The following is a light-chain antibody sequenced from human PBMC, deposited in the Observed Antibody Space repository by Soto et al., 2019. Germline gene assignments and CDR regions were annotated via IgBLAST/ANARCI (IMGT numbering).Light chain of an antibody. V-gene: IGLV1-51*01. CDR3: GTWDSSLRGGV. J-gene: IGLJ2*01. CDR1: SSNIGSNY. CDR2: DNN. Sequence: QSVLTQPPSVSAAPGQKVTISCSGSSSNIGSNYVSWYQQVPGTAPKVLIYDNNKRPSGIPDRFSGSKSGTSATLGITGLQTGDEADYYCGTWDSSLRGGVFGGGTKLTVL.